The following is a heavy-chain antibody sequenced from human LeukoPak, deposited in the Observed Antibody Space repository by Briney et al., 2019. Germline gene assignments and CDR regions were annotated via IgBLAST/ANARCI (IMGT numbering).Heavy chain of an antibody. CDR1: GFTVSSNY. CDR2: IYSGGST. CDR3: AKVGLWFGELVFDY. J-gene: IGHJ4*02. D-gene: IGHD3-10*01. Sequence: GGSLRLSCAASGFTVSSNYMSWVRQAPGKGLEWVSVIYSGGSTYYADSVKGRFTISRDNSKNTLYLQMNSLRAEDTAVYYCAKVGLWFGELVFDYWGQGTLVTVSS. V-gene: IGHV3-53*01.